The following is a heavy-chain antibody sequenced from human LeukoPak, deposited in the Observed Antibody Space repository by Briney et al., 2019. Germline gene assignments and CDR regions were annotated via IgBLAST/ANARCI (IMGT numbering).Heavy chain of an antibody. Sequence: ASVKVSCKASGYTFTSYYMHWVRQAPGQGLEWMGIINPSGGSTSYAQKFQGRVTMTRDTSISTAYMELSRLRSDDTAVYYCARGRQPGFDAFDIWGQGTMVTVSS. CDR3: ARGRQPGFDAFDI. D-gene: IGHD3-10*01. V-gene: IGHV1-46*01. CDR1: GYTFTSYY. CDR2: INPSGGST. J-gene: IGHJ3*02.